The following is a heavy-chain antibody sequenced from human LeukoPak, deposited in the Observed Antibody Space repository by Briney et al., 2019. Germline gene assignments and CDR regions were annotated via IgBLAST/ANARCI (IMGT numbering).Heavy chain of an antibody. CDR3: ARDRSRSYYYYMDV. Sequence: GGSLRLSCAASGFTFSSYGMHWVRQAPGKGLEWVSYISSSSSTIYSADSVKGRFTISRDNTKNSLYLQMNSLSAEDTAVYYCARDRSRSYYYYMDVWGKGTTVTVSS. V-gene: IGHV3-48*04. D-gene: IGHD6-6*01. CDR2: ISSSSSTI. J-gene: IGHJ6*03. CDR1: GFTFSSYG.